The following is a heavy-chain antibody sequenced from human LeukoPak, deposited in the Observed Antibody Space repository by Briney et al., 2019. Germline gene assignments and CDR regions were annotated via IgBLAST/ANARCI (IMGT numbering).Heavy chain of an antibody. Sequence: GGSLRLSCAASGFTFSSYAMTWVRQAPGKGLEWVPSIYGSSDTTTYADSVKGRFTISRDNSKNTLYLQMNSLRDEDTAVYYCAKGWLKPWFGGQGTLVTVSS. CDR2: IYGSSDTT. J-gene: IGHJ4*02. D-gene: IGHD5-18*01. V-gene: IGHV3-23*01. CDR1: GFTFSSYA. CDR3: AKGWLKPWF.